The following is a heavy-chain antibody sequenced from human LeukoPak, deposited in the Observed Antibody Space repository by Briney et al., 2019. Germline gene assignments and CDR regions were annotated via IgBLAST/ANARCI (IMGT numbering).Heavy chain of an antibody. Sequence: SETLSLTCTVSGGSINSRSYYWGCLPQPPGKGLEWIVSIYYGGSTYYNPSLTSRVIILVDTSENQFSLRLSSVTAADTAVYFCARLGDYDSGSGGYWGQGTLVTVSS. D-gene: IGHD3-10*01. J-gene: IGHJ4*02. CDR2: IYYGGST. V-gene: IGHV4-39*01. CDR3: ARLGDYDSGSGGY. CDR1: GGSINSRSYY.